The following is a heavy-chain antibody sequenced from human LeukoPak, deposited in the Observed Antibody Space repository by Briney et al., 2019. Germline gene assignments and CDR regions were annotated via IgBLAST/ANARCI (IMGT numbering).Heavy chain of an antibody. CDR3: AKAGGSGIYYPYYFDY. J-gene: IGHJ4*02. V-gene: IGHV3-23*01. CDR2: ISSSGGSI. CDR1: GFTFSTYD. D-gene: IGHD3-10*01. Sequence: GGSLRLSCAASGFTFSTYDMTWVRQAPGKGLEWVSAISSSGGSIFYADSVKGRLTISRDNSKNTVFLQMSSLRAEDTAVYYCAKAGGSGIYYPYYFDYWGQGALVTVSS.